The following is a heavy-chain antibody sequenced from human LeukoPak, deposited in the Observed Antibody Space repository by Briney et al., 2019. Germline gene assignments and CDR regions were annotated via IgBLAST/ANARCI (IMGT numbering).Heavy chain of an antibody. CDR2: IYYSGST. D-gene: IGHD3-10*01. CDR1: GGSISSSSYY. V-gene: IGHV4-39*02. CDR3: ARDSGVRGVIIGAFDI. J-gene: IGHJ3*02. Sequence: SETLSLTCTVSGGSISSSSYYWGWIRQPPGKGLEWIGSIYYSGSTYYNPSLKSRVTISVDTSKDQFSLKLSSVTAADTAVYYCARDSGVRGVIIGAFDIWGQGTMVTVSS.